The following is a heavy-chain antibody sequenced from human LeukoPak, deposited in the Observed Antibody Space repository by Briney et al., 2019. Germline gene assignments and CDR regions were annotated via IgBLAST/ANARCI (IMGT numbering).Heavy chain of an antibody. CDR1: GYTFSSYA. J-gene: IGHJ4*02. CDR3: ARSLAMGPPFDY. V-gene: IGHV1-69*05. D-gene: IGHD5-18*01. Sequence: ASVKVSCKASGYTFSSYAISWVRQAPGQGLEWMGRIIPIFGTANYAQKFQGRVTITTDESTSTAYMELSSLRSEDTAVYYCARSLAMGPPFDYWGQGTLVTVSS. CDR2: IIPIFGTA.